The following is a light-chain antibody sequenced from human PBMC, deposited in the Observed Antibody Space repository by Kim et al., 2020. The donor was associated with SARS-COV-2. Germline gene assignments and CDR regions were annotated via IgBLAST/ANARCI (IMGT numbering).Light chain of an antibody. J-gene: IGKJ1*01. CDR3: QQYNSWPRT. CDR2: DAS. Sequence: GSLGERATRSCRATQSVSSNLAWYQQRPGQAPRLLIYDASTRATGVPARFSGSGSETEFTLTISSLQSEDFAVFYCQQYNSWPRTFGQGTKVDIK. CDR1: QSVSSN. V-gene: IGKV3-15*01.